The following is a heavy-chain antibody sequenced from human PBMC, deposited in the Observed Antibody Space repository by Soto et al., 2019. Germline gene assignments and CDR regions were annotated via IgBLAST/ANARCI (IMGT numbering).Heavy chain of an antibody. Sequence: EVQLVESGGGVVQPGGSLRLSCAASGFTFSSYAIHWVRQAPGKGLEFVSAINNGGNTYYANSVKGRFTISRDNSKNTLNLQMGSLRVEDMAVYYCARSRYSSDWLPFDYWGQGTLVTVSS. CDR2: INNGGNT. CDR3: ARSRYSSDWLPFDY. CDR1: GFTFSSYA. V-gene: IGHV3-64*01. J-gene: IGHJ4*02. D-gene: IGHD6-19*01.